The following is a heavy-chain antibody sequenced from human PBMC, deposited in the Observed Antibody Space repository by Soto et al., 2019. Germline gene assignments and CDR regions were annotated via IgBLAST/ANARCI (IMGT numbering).Heavy chain of an antibody. CDR3: ARDRGIAARDYYDYYGLDV. D-gene: IGHD6-6*01. V-gene: IGHV5-10-1*01. CDR2: IDPSDSYT. J-gene: IGHJ6*02. Sequence: GESLKISCKGSGYSFTSYWISWVRQMPGKGLEWMGRIDPSDSYTNYSPSFQGHVTISADKSISTAYLQWSSLRAEDTAVYYCARDRGIAARDYYDYYGLDVWGQGTTVTVSS. CDR1: GYSFTSYW.